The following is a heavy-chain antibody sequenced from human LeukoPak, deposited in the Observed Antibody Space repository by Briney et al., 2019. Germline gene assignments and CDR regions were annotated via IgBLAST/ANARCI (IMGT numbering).Heavy chain of an antibody. CDR2: SYYSGST. J-gene: IGHJ4*02. CDR3: ARTLGDDYGDPPGYHYFDY. D-gene: IGHD4-17*01. CDR1: GGSISSSSYY. V-gene: IGHV4-39*01. Sequence: SETLSVTCTVSGGSISSSSYYWGWIRQPPGKGLEWIGSSYYSGSTYYNPSLKSRVTISVDTSKNQFSLKLSSVTAADTAVYYCARTLGDDYGDPPGYHYFDYWGQGTLVTVSS.